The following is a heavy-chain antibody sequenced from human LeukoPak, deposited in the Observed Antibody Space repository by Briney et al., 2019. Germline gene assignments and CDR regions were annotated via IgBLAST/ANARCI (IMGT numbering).Heavy chain of an antibody. CDR1: GFTYSHFG. CDR3: AKDAQRGFDYSNSLEY. CDR2: IWSDGTEK. D-gene: IGHD4-11*01. Sequence: GGSLRLSCTASGFTYSHFGMHWVRQAPGKGLEWVAVIWSDGTEKYYGDVVKGRFTISRDNSRNPLYLQMNNLRDDDTAVYYCAKDAQRGFDYSNSLEYWGQGTLVIVSS. J-gene: IGHJ4*02. V-gene: IGHV3-33*06.